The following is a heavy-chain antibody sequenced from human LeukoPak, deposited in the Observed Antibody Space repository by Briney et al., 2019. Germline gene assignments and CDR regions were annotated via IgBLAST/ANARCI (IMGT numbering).Heavy chain of an antibody. J-gene: IGHJ3*02. CDR3: ARDHTVTAFDI. V-gene: IGHV4-61*02. Sequence: SQTLSLTCTVSGGSLSSGSYYWSWIRQPAGKGLEWIGRIYTSGSTNYNPSLKSRVTISVDTSKNQFSLKLSSVTAADTAVYYCARDHTVTAFDIWGQGTMVTVSS. D-gene: IGHD4-17*01. CDR2: IYTSGST. CDR1: GGSLSSGSYY.